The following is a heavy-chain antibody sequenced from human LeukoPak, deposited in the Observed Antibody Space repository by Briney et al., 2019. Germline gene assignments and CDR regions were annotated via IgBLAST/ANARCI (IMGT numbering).Heavy chain of an antibody. V-gene: IGHV4-59*08. D-gene: IGHD3-10*01. J-gene: IGHJ4*02. CDR2: IYYSESN. CDR3: ARWTSRFGGFVY. Sequence: TETLSLTCTVSGGSVRSYYWSGIRQPPGKVLAWIGYIYYSESNNTNASLKSQVTMSIDTPKNQFFLKLRSVTAADTAVYYCARWTSRFGGFVYWGLGTLVSVSS. CDR1: GGSVRSYY.